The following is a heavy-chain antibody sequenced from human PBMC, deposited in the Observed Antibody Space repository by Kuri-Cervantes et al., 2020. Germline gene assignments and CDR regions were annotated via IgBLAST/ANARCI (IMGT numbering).Heavy chain of an antibody. CDR1: GGFISSYY. V-gene: IGHV4-59*01. J-gene: IGHJ4*02. CDR2: IYYSGNT. Sequence: GSLRLSCTVSGGFISSYYWSWIRQPPGKGLEWIGYIYYSGNTNYNPSLKSRVTISVDTSKNQFSLRLSSVTAADTAVYYCARCPFYGSGSYCYFDYWGQGTLVTVSS. CDR3: ARCPFYGSGSYCYFDY. D-gene: IGHD3-10*01.